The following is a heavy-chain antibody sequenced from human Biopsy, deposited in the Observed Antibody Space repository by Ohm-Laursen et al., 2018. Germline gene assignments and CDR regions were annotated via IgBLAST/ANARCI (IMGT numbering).Heavy chain of an antibody. CDR2: IRNT. D-gene: IGHD4/OR15-4a*01. CDR1: GDSISSSTYY. V-gene: IGHV4-39*01. J-gene: IGHJ4*02. CDR3: AQTRNDYGGFYFDY. Sequence: SDTLSLTCSVSGDSISSSTYYWGWIRQPPGKGLEWIGTIRNTYFRTSLKSRVTMSVDTSKNHFSLKQSPVTAADTGVYYCAQTRNDYGGFYFDYWGRGTLVTVSS.